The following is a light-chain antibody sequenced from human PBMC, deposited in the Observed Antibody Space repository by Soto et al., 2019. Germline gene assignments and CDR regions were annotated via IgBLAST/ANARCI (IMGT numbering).Light chain of an antibody. CDR2: TAS. V-gene: IGKV1-39*01. CDR1: QSISNY. CDR3: QQSYSTPWT. Sequence: DSQMTQSPSSLSASVGDRVTITCRTSQSISNYLNWYQQKPGKAPKLLIYTASSLQSGVPSRFSGSGSSTDFTLTINTLQPEDFATYYCQQSYSTPWTFGQGTKVDIK. J-gene: IGKJ1*01.